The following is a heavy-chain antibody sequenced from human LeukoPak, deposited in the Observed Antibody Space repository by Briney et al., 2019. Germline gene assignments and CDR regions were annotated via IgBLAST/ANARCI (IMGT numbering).Heavy chain of an antibody. D-gene: IGHD3-10*01. CDR2: ISGSGGST. CDR1: GNYW. V-gene: IGHV3-23*01. Sequence: PGGSLRLSCAASGNYWMHWVRQAPGKGLEWVSAISGSGGSTYYADSVKGRFTISRDNSKNTLYLQMNSLRAEDTAVYYCAKGVTAFDIWGQGTMVTVSS. CDR3: AKGVTAFDI. J-gene: IGHJ3*02.